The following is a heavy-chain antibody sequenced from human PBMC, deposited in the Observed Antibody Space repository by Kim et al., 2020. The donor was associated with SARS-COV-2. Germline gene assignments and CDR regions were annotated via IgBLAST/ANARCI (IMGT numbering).Heavy chain of an antibody. V-gene: IGHV4-39*01. Sequence: SETLSLTCTVSGGSISSSSYYWGWIRQPPGKGLEWIGSIYYSGSTYYNPSLKSRVTISVDTSKNQFSLKLSSVTAADTAVYYCARLDRKITMIVAYAFDIWGQGTMVTVSS. D-gene: IGHD3-22*01. J-gene: IGHJ3*02. CDR2: IYYSGST. CDR1: GGSISSSSYY. CDR3: ARLDRKITMIVAYAFDI.